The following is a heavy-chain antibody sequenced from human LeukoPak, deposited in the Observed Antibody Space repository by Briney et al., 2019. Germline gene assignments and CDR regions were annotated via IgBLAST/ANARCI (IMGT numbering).Heavy chain of an antibody. D-gene: IGHD3-10*01. CDR3: GRAPYGPLDH. Sequence: MASETLFLTCTVSGDSISSGSYFWSWIRQPAGKGLEWIGRISTTGSTNYNPSLKSRISISAVTSKNQFSLSLTSVTAADTAVYYCGRAPYGPLDHWGQGILVTVSS. CDR2: ISTTGST. V-gene: IGHV4-61*02. J-gene: IGHJ4*02. CDR1: GDSISSGSYF.